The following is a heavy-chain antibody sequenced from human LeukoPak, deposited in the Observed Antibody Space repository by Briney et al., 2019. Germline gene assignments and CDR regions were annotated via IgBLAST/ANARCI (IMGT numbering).Heavy chain of an antibody. Sequence: PGGSLRLSCAASGFTFSSYEMNWVRQAPGQGLEWVAYISSTGNTVHYAGSVKGRFTISRDNAKNSLYLQMNGLRAEDTAVYYCTKETPQMDVWGKGTTVIVSS. CDR1: GFTFSSYE. CDR3: TKETPQMDV. CDR2: ISSTGNTV. D-gene: IGHD2-15*01. V-gene: IGHV3-48*03. J-gene: IGHJ6*04.